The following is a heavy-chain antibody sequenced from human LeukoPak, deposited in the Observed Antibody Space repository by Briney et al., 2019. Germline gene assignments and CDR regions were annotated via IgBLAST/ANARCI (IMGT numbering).Heavy chain of an antibody. CDR2: IYHSGST. CDR1: GYSISSGYY. D-gene: IGHD2-8*02. V-gene: IGHV4-38-2*01. CDR3: AQGTGTRYWYFNL. Sequence: KPSETLSLTCAVSGYSISSGYYWGWIRQPPGKGLEWIGSIYHSGSTYYNPSLKSRVTISVGTSKNQFSLKLSSVTAADTAVYYCAQGTGTRYWYFNLWGRGTLVTVSS. J-gene: IGHJ2*01.